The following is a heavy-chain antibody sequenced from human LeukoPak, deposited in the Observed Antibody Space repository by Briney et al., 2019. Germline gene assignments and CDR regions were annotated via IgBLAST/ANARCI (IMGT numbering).Heavy chain of an antibody. Sequence: GGSLRLSCAASGFTVSNNYMSWVRQAPGKGLEWVSAISGSGGSTYYADSVKGRFTISRDNSKNTLYLQMNSLRAEDTAVYYCAKDQGSGWYYYYGMDVWGQGTTVTVSS. CDR3: AKDQGSGWYYYYGMDV. D-gene: IGHD6-19*01. V-gene: IGHV3-23*01. J-gene: IGHJ6*02. CDR1: GFTVSNNY. CDR2: ISGSGGST.